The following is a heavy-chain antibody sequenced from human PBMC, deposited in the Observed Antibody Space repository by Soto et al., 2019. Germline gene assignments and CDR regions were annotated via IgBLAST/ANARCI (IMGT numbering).Heavy chain of an antibody. CDR2: ISFDGGIH. Sequence: GGSLSLSCVASGFPFSSHALHWVRQAPGKGLEWVAIISFDGGIHNYADSVKDRFTVSRDNSKNTVYLQMNSLRPGDTGVYYCARRAYMISSESYWGRGTLVTVSS. CDR1: GFPFSSHA. J-gene: IGHJ4*02. V-gene: IGHV3-30-3*01. CDR3: ARRAYMISSESY. D-gene: IGHD3-16*01.